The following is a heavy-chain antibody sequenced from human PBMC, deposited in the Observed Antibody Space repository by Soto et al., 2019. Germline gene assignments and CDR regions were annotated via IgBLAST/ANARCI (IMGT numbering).Heavy chain of an antibody. D-gene: IGHD2-15*01. CDR3: SADRPDIGVGWWV. J-gene: IGHJ6*02. V-gene: IGHV1-58*02. CDR2: IVVASGQT. CDR1: GSGFISSG. Sequence: SVKVSCKASGSGFISSGIQWVRQAHGQRLEWIGWIVVASGQTNYPQNFRGRVAITRDTSTATAYIELTGLTSEDTAVYFCSADRPDIGVGWWVWGQGTTVTVSS.